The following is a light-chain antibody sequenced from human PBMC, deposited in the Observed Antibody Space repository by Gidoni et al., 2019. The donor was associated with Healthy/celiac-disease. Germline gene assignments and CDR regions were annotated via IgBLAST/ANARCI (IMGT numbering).Light chain of an antibody. CDR2: DVS. CDR3: SSYTSSSTQV. CDR1: SSDVGGYNY. V-gene: IGLV2-14*03. Sequence: QFALTQPASVSGSPGPSIPISCTGTSSDVGGYNYVSWYQQHPGKAPKLMIYDVSNRPSGVSNRFSGSKSGNTASLTISGLQAEDEADYYCSSYTSSSTQVFGTGTKVTVL. J-gene: IGLJ1*01.